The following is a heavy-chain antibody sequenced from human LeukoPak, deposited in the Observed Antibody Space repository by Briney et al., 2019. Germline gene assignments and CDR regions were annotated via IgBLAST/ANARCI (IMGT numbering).Heavy chain of an antibody. D-gene: IGHD5-12*01. CDR1: GGSFSGYY. V-gene: IGHV4-34*01. J-gene: IGHJ6*02. CDR3: ARAGVHIALYYYGMDV. Sequence: SETLSLTCAVYGGSFSGYYWSWIRQPPGKGLEWIGEINHSGSTNYNPSLKSRVTISVDTSKNQFSLKLSSVTAADMAVYYCARAGVHIALYYYGMDVWGQGTTVTVSS. CDR2: INHSGST.